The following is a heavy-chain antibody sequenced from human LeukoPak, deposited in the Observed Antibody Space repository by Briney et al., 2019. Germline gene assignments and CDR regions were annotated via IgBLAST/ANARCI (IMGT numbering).Heavy chain of an antibody. J-gene: IGHJ4*02. CDR3: ARAAPHGYDY. Sequence: SETLSLTCTVSGGSISSSSYYWGWIRQPPGKGLEWIGSIYYSGSTYYNPSLKSRVTISVDTSKNQFSLKLSSVTAADTAVYYCARAAPHGYDYWGQGTLVTVSS. V-gene: IGHV4-39*07. CDR1: GGSISSSSYY. CDR2: IYYSGST. D-gene: IGHD2-15*01.